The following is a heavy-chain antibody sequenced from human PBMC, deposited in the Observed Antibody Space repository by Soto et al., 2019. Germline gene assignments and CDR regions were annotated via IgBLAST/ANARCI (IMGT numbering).Heavy chain of an antibody. V-gene: IGHV4-30-4*01. D-gene: IGHD2-2*01. J-gene: IGHJ4*02. CDR3: VRYCSTTQCPVDY. CDR1: GDSISNGGYY. CDR2: IYYSGNT. Sequence: TLSRTCTVAGDSISNGGYYWGWIRQPPGKGLEWIAYIYYSGNTYFNPSLKSRVTLSVDTSKNQFSLNLSSATAADTAVYYCVRYCSTTQCPVDYWGQGTLVTVSS.